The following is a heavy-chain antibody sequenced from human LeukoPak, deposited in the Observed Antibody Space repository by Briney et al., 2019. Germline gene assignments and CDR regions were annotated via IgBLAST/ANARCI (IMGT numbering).Heavy chain of an antibody. V-gene: IGHV4-30-2*01. Sequence: PSQTLSLTCTVSGGSISSGGYYWSWIRQPPGKGLEWIGYIYHSGSTNYNPSLKSRVTISVDTSKNQFSLKLSSVTAADTAVYYCARVRYYYDSSGYYYVYYYYGMDAWGQGTTVTVSS. D-gene: IGHD3-22*01. CDR1: GGSISSGGYY. CDR3: ARVRYYYDSSGYYYVYYYYGMDA. J-gene: IGHJ6*02. CDR2: IYHSGST.